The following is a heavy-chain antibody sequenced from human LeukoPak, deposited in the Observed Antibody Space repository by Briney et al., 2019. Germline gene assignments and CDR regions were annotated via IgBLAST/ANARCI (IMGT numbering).Heavy chain of an antibody. D-gene: IGHD3-10*01. V-gene: IGHV4-39*01. J-gene: IGHJ4*02. Sequence: PSETLSLTCTVSGGSISSSSYYWGWIRQSTEKGLEWIGSIYYSGSTYYNPSLKSRVTISVDTSKNQFSLKLSSVTAADTAVYYCASDPHYYGNWGQGTLVTVFS. CDR3: ASDPHYYGN. CDR2: IYYSGST. CDR1: GGSISSSSYY.